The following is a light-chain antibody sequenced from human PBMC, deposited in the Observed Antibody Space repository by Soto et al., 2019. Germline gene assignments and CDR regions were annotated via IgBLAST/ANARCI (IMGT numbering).Light chain of an antibody. Sequence: IVLTQSPLSLPVTLGQPAYISCRSSQSLVPSDGNTYSNWFQQRPGQSPMRLIYKASNRATGIPDRFSGSGSGTDFTLTISRLEPEDFAVYYCQQRSNWPPKVTFGQGTRLEIK. CDR1: QSLVPSDGNTY. J-gene: IGKJ5*01. CDR3: QQRSNWPPKVT. CDR2: KAS. V-gene: IGKV2-30*02.